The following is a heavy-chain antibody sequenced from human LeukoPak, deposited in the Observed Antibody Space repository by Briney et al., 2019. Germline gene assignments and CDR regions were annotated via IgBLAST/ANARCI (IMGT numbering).Heavy chain of an antibody. CDR3: AGGVPTASEY. V-gene: IGHV3-74*01. CDR2: ITSDGSIT. CDR1: GFTFSSYW. Sequence: PGGSLRLSCAASGFTFSSYWMHWVRQAPGKGLEWVSRITSDGSITSYADSVKGRFTTSRDNAKNTLYLQMNSLRAEDTAVYYCAGGVPTASEYWGQGTLVTVSS. J-gene: IGHJ4*02. D-gene: IGHD5-12*01.